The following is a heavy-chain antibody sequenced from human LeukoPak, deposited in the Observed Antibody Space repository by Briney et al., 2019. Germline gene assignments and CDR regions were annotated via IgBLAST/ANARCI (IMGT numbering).Heavy chain of an antibody. J-gene: IGHJ6*03. Sequence: PSETLSLTCTASGYSISSGYYWGWIRQPPGKGLEWIGSIYHSGSTYYNPSLKSRVTISVDTSKNQFSLKLSSVTAADTAVYYCARIDQEGSSYYYYYYMDVWGKGTTVTVSS. CDR3: ARIDQEGSSYYYYYYMDV. V-gene: IGHV4-38-2*02. CDR2: IYHSGST. CDR1: GYSISSGYY. D-gene: IGHD6-6*01.